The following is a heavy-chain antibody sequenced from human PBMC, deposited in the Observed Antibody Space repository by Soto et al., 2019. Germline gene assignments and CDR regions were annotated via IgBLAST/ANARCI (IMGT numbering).Heavy chain of an antibody. D-gene: IGHD1-20*01. CDR3: AREYTRWFDP. CDR2: IYYTGST. J-gene: IGHJ5*02. Sequence: QVQLQESGPGLVKPSETLSLTCTVSGGSISNYYWSWIRQPPGKGLEWVGYIYYTGSTSYNPSLKRLVAMSVDTSKKQISLKLTSVTAADTAVYYCAREYTRWFDPWGQGTLVTVSS. CDR1: GGSISNYY. V-gene: IGHV4-59*01.